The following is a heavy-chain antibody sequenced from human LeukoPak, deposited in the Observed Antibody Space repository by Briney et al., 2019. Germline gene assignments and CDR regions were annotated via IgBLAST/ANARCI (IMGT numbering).Heavy chain of an antibody. V-gene: IGHV7-4-1*02. D-gene: IGHD6-13*01. CDR1: GYTFTSYA. J-gene: IGHJ4*02. CDR3: ARETSLAESREAAAGLY. Sequence: GASVKVSCKASGYTFTSYAMSWVRQAPGQGLEWMGWINTNTGNPTYAQGFTGRFVFSLDTSVSTAYLQISSLKAEDTAVYYCARETSLAESREAAAGLYWGQGTLVTVSS. CDR2: INTNTGNP.